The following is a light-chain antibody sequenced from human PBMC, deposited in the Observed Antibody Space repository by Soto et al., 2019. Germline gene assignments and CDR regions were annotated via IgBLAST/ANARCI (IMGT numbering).Light chain of an antibody. CDR1: QGIRNE. CDR3: LQHNNKL. V-gene: IGKV1-17*01. CDR2: ETS. J-gene: IGKJ4*01. Sequence: DIQMTPSPSSLSASVGDRVTVTCRASQGIRNESGWYQQEPGKDPKCLIYETSNFQSGVPPRFSGGGSGTEFALTVSSLQPEDLPTYSCLQHNNKLFGGGTKV.